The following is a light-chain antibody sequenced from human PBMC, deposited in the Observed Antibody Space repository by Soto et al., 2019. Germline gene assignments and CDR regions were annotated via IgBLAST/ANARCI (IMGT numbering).Light chain of an antibody. V-gene: IGKV3-20*01. CDR1: QSVSSSY. CDR2: STS. Sequence: YARSLALSPRERANIXXRASQSVSSSYLAWYQQKPGQAPRPXIYSTSSRATGIPDRFIVIGSETEITLTSSVPEFELIPFYDFQEYGSRCCTCDHGTKAEIK. J-gene: IGKJ2*02. CDR3: QEYGSRCCT.